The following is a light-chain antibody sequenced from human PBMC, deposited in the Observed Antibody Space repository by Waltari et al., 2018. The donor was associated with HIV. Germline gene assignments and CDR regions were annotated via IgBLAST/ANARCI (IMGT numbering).Light chain of an antibody. CDR3: SSYAGNYDWV. J-gene: IGLJ3*02. CDR1: SSDIGGYDF. Sequence: QSALTQPPSASGSPGQSVTISCTGSSSDIGGYDFVSWFQQHQGKAPKLVMYEVYKRPSGVPERFSGSKSGNTASLTVSGRQAEDEAYYHCSSYAGNYDWVFGGGTKLTVL. V-gene: IGLV2-8*01. CDR2: EVY.